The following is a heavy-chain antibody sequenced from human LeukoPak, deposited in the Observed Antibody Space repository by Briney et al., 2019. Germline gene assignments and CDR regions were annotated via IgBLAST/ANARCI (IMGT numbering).Heavy chain of an antibody. CDR2: INPNSGGT. CDR1: GYTFTGYY. V-gene: IGHV1-2*02. Sequence: ASVKVSCKASGYTFTGYYMHWVRQAPGQGLEWMGWINPNSGGTNYAQKFQGRVTMTRDKSISTAYMELSRLRSDDTAVYYCARDRGTTVTTYPDYWGQGTLVTVSS. CDR3: ARDRGTTVTTYPDY. J-gene: IGHJ4*02. D-gene: IGHD4-17*01.